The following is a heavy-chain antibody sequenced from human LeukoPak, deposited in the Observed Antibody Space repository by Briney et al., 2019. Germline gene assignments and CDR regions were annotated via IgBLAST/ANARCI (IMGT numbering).Heavy chain of an antibody. D-gene: IGHD6-13*01. Sequence: SETLSLTCTVSGGSITSRSPYWGWIRQPPGKGLEWIGTIYYSGTTHYNPSLKSRVTLSVDASKNQFSLKLSSVTAADTAVYYCARGGGSRTDNYYFDYWGQGTLVTVSS. J-gene: IGHJ4*02. V-gene: IGHV4-39*01. CDR1: GGSITSRSPY. CDR2: IYYSGTT. CDR3: ARGGGSRTDNYYFDY.